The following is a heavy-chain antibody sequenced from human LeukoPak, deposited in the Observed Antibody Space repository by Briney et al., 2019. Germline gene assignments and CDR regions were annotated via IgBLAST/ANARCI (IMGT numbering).Heavy chain of an antibody. CDR2: TYYRSKWYN. CDR3: ARSYDSSADAFDI. J-gene: IGHJ3*02. V-gene: IGHV6-1*01. Sequence: SQTLSLTCAISGDSVSSNSAAWNWLRQSPSRGLEWLGRTYYRSKWYNDYAVSVKSRITINPDTSKNQFSLQLNSVTPEDTAVYYCARSYDSSADAFDIWGQGTMVTVSS. CDR1: GDSVSSNSAA. D-gene: IGHD3-22*01.